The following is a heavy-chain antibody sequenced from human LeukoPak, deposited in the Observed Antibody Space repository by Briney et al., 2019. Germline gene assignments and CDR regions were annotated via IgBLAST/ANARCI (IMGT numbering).Heavy chain of an antibody. V-gene: IGHV4-34*01. J-gene: IGHJ4*02. CDR1: GGSFSGYY. CDR3: ARASRNEFDY. Sequence: PSETLSLTCAVYGGSFSGYYWSWIRQPPGKGLEWIGEINHSGSTNYNPSLKSRVTISVDTSKNQFSLKLSSVTAADTAVYYCARASRNEFDYWGQGTLVTVSS. CDR2: INHSGST. D-gene: IGHD2-8*01.